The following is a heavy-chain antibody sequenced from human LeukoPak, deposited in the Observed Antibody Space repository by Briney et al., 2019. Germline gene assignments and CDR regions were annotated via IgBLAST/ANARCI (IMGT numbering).Heavy chain of an antibody. J-gene: IGHJ4*02. Sequence: SVKVSCKASGGTFSSYAISWVRQAPGQGLEWMGGIIPIFGTANYAQKFQGRVTITADKSTSTAYMELSSLGSEDTAVYYCARGGVGYCSSTSCYRFDYWGQGTLVTVSS. CDR1: GGTFSSYA. CDR3: ARGGVGYCSSTSCYRFDY. D-gene: IGHD2-2*01. CDR2: IIPIFGTA. V-gene: IGHV1-69*06.